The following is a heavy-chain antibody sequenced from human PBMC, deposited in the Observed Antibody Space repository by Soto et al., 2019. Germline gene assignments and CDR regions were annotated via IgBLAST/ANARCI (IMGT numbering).Heavy chain of an antibody. J-gene: IGHJ3*02. Sequence: GGSLRLSCAASGFTFSSYGMHWVRQAPGKGLEWVAVISYDGSNKYYADSVKGRFTISRDNSKNTLYLQMNSRRAEDTAVYYCAKDGWFGEWTLGAFDIWGQGTMVTVSS. V-gene: IGHV3-30*18. CDR1: GFTFSSYG. CDR3: AKDGWFGEWTLGAFDI. D-gene: IGHD3-10*01. CDR2: ISYDGSNK.